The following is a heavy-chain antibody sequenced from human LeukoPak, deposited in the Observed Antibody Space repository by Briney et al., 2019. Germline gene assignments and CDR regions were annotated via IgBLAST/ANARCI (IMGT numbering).Heavy chain of an antibody. CDR1: GGSFSGYY. J-gene: IGHJ4*02. CDR3: ARGDASGSFYSPLDS. Sequence: SETLSLTCAVYGGSFSGYYWTWIRQTPGKGLEWIEEIHHSGRTDYNPSLKSRVTISMDTSKNQFSLRVTSVTAADTAVYYCARGDASGSFYSPLDSWGRGTLVTVSS. D-gene: IGHD3-10*01. CDR2: IHHSGRT. V-gene: IGHV4-34*01.